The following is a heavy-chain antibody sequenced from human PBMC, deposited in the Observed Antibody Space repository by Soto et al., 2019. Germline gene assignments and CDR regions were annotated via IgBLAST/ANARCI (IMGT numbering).Heavy chain of an antibody. J-gene: IGHJ2*01. CDR1: GFTFRNYG. D-gene: IGHD3-9*01. CDR2: IWYDGSNK. V-gene: IGHV3-33*01. CDR3: TRYLSSRYFDL. Sequence: QVQLVESGGGVVQPGRSLRLSCAASGFTFRNYGMHWVRQAPGKGLEWVAVIWYDGSNKYYADSVNGRFTISRDNSKNTLHLQMNSLRAEDTAVYYCTRYLSSRYFDLWGRGSLVTVSS.